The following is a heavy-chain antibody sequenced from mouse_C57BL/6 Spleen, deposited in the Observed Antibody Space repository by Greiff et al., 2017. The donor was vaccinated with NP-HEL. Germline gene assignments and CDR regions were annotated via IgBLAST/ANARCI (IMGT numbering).Heavy chain of an antibody. D-gene: IGHD2-1*01. CDR1: GFTFSDFY. Sequence: EVKVVESGGGLVQSGRSLRLSCATSGFTFSDFYMEWVRQAPGKGLEWIAASRNKANDYTTEYSASVKGRFIVSRDTSQSILYLQMNALRAEDTAIYYCARDFYSDRYFDVWGTGTTVTVSS. J-gene: IGHJ1*03. CDR2: SRNKANDYTT. V-gene: IGHV7-1*01. CDR3: ARDFYSDRYFDV.